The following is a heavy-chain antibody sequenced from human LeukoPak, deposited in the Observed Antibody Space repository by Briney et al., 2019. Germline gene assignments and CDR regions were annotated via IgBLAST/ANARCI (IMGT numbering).Heavy chain of an antibody. CDR3: AKDLYYYDSSGYYVKYFHH. J-gene: IGHJ1*01. CDR2: ISGSGGGT. D-gene: IGHD3-22*01. V-gene: IGHV3-23*01. Sequence: GRSLRLSCAASGFTFSSYGVHWVRQAPGKGLEWVSGISGSGGGTYYADSVKGRFTISRDNSQNTLYLQMNSLRAEDTAVYYCAKDLYYYDSSGYYVKYFHHWGQGTLVTVSS. CDR1: GFTFSSYG.